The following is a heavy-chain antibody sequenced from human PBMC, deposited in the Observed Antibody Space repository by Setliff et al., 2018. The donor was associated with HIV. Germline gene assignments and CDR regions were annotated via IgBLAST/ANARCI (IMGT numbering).Heavy chain of an antibody. D-gene: IGHD2-2*01. V-gene: IGHV4-4*09. J-gene: IGHJ6*02. CDR3: ARGHCSGTNCSGVDYNGMDV. Sequence: PSETLSLTCSVSGASISSYYWSWFRQPPGKGLEWIGYIPPTGYTNYNPSLKSRVYMSVDKSKNQFSVKLTSVTAADSAVYYCARGHCSGTNCSGVDYNGMDVWGQGTTVTVSS. CDR2: IPPTGYT. CDR1: GASISSYY.